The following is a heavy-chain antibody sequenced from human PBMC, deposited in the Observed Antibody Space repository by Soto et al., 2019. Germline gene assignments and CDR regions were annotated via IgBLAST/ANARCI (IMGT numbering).Heavy chain of an antibody. CDR3: ARDKSRSSGWYVDYFDY. CDR1: GYTFTSYG. V-gene: IGHV1-18*01. D-gene: IGHD6-19*01. Sequence: ASVKVSCKASGYTFTSYGISWVRQAPGQGLEWMGWISAYNGNTNYAQKLQGRVTMTTDTSTSTAYMELRSLRSDDTAVYYCARDKSRSSGWYVDYFDYWGQGTLVTVSS. J-gene: IGHJ4*02. CDR2: ISAYNGNT.